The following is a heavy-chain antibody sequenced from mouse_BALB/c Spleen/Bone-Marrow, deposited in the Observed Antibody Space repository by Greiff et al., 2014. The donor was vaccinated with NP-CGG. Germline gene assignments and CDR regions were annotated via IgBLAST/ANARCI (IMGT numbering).Heavy chain of an antibody. CDR3: APYYYGSSSFAY. J-gene: IGHJ3*01. V-gene: IGHV14-3*02. Sequence: VQLKESGAGLVKPGASVKLSCTASGFNIKDTYMHWVKQRPEQGLEWIGRIDPANGNTKYDPKFQGKATITADTSSNTAYLQLSSLTSEDTAVYYCAPYYYGSSSFAYWGQGTLVTVSA. CDR1: GFNIKDTY. D-gene: IGHD1-1*01. CDR2: IDPANGNT.